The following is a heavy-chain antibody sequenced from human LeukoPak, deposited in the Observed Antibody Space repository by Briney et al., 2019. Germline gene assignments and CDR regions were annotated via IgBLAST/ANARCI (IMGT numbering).Heavy chain of an antibody. J-gene: IGHJ4*02. CDR3: AVYYYDSSGYYYFDY. Sequence: ASVKVSCKASGYTFTSYGISWVRQAPGQGLEWMGWISAYNGNTNYAQKLQGRVTMTTDTSTSTAYMELRSLRSEDTAVYYCAVYYYDSSGYYYFDYWGQGTLVTVSS. CDR1: GYTFTSYG. V-gene: IGHV1-18*01. CDR2: ISAYNGNT. D-gene: IGHD3-22*01.